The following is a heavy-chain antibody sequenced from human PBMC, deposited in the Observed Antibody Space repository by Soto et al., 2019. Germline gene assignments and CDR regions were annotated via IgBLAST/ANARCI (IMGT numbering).Heavy chain of an antibody. CDR2: IFSSGST. CDR3: ARAEGMVRGVRAMGPFDY. Sequence: SETLSLTCTVSGGSINTFYWSWVRQPAGKGLEWIGRIFSSGSTSFNPSLESRVAMSVDTSKNHFSLNLSSVTAADMAVYYCARAEGMVRGVRAMGPFDYWGQGTLVTVSS. J-gene: IGHJ4*02. D-gene: IGHD3-10*01. V-gene: IGHV4-4*07. CDR1: GGSINTFY.